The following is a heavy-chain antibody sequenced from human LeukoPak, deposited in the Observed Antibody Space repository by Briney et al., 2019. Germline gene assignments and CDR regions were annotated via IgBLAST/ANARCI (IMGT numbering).Heavy chain of an antibody. Sequence: GASVKVSCKVSGYTLTELSMHWVRQAPGKGLEWMGGFDPEDGETIYAQTFQGRVTMTEDTSTDTAYMELSSLRSEDTAVYYCATDISGWYLGDAFDIWGQGTMVTVSS. CDR1: GYTLTELS. J-gene: IGHJ3*02. V-gene: IGHV1-24*01. CDR3: ATDISGWYLGDAFDI. CDR2: FDPEDGET. D-gene: IGHD6-19*01.